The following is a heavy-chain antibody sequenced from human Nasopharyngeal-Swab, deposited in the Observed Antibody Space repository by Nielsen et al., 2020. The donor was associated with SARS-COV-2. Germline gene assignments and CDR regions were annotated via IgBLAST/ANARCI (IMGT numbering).Heavy chain of an antibody. J-gene: IGHJ4*02. V-gene: IGHV3-7*01. CDR2: IKQDGSEM. CDR3: AREGRDGFDY. CDR1: GFIFSNYW. Sequence: GESLKISCAASGFIFSNYWMTWVRQAPGKGLEWVANIKQDGSEMYYVDSVKGRFTISRDNAKNSLYLQMNNLRVEDTAVYNCAREGRDGFDYWGQGTLVTVSS. D-gene: IGHD5-24*01.